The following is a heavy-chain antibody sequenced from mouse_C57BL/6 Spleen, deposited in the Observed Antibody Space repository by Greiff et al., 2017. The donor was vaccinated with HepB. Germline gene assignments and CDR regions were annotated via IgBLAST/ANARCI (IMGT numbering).Heavy chain of an antibody. Sequence: EVKLQESGAELVRPGASVKLSCTASGFNIKDDYMHWVKQRPEQGLEWIGWIDPENGDTEYASKFQGKATITADTSSNTAYLQLSSLTSEDTAVYYCTNGYEDYWGQGTTLTVSS. CDR3: TNGYEDY. CDR1: GFNIKDDY. CDR2: IDPENGDT. D-gene: IGHD2-2*01. V-gene: IGHV14-4*01. J-gene: IGHJ2*01.